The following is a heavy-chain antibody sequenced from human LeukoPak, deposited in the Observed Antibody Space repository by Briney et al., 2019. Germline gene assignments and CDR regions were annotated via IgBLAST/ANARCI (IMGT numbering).Heavy chain of an antibody. Sequence: PGGSLRLSCAASGFTFSDYYMSWIRQAPGKGLEWVSYISSSGSTIYYADSVKGRFTISRDNAKNSLYLQMNSLRAEDTAVYYCARDVDTAMVNWFDPWGQGTLVTVSS. CDR3: ARDVDTAMVNWFDP. V-gene: IGHV3-11*04. CDR1: GFTFSDYY. D-gene: IGHD5-18*01. J-gene: IGHJ5*02. CDR2: ISSSGSTI.